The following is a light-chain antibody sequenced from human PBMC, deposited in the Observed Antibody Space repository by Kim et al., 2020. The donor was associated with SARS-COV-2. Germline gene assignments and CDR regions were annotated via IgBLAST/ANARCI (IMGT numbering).Light chain of an antibody. CDR3: LQHNTYPIT. Sequence: DIQMTQSPSSLSASVGDRVTITCRASQDIRNDLGWYQQNPGRAPKRLIYGASSLQSGVPSRFSGSGSGTEFTLTISSVQPEDFATFFCLQHNTYPITFGHRTRLEIK. CDR1: QDIRND. CDR2: GAS. J-gene: IGKJ5*01. V-gene: IGKV1-17*01.